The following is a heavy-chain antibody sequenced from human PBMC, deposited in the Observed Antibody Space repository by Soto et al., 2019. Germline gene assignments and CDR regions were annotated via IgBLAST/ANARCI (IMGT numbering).Heavy chain of an antibody. CDR3: ARVKYSGYDRRFDY. Sequence: QVQLQESGPGLVKPSETLSLTCTVSGASISSYYWNWIRQPPGKGLEWIGHIYNSGSTNYNPSLKSRVTISVDTSKNQFSLKLSSVTAADTAVYYCARVKYSGYDRRFDYWGQGTLVTVSS. CDR2: IYNSGST. CDR1: GASISSYY. V-gene: IGHV4-4*09. D-gene: IGHD5-12*01. J-gene: IGHJ4*02.